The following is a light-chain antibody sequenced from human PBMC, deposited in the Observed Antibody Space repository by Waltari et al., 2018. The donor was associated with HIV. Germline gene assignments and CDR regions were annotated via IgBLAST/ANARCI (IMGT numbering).Light chain of an antibody. CDR2: EVS. Sequence: QSALTQPASVSGSPGQSITISCTGTSSDVGGYNYVSWYQQHPGKAPKLMIYEVSNRPSGVSSRISGSKSGNTASLTISGLQAEDEADYYCSSYTSSSTHVVFGGGTKLTVL. V-gene: IGLV2-14*01. J-gene: IGLJ2*01. CDR3: SSYTSSSTHVV. CDR1: SSDVGGYNY.